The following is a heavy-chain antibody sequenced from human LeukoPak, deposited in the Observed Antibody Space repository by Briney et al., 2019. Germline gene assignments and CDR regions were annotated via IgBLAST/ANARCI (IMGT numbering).Heavy chain of an antibody. D-gene: IGHD6-19*01. J-gene: IGHJ4*02. CDR1: GFTFSSYG. CDR3: AKDREQVNSGPGVAFDY. V-gene: IGHV3-30*18. Sequence: GGSLRLSCAASGFTFSSYGMHWVRQAPGKGLEWVAVISYDGSNKYYADSVKGRFTISRDNSKNTLYLQMNSLRAEDTVVYYCAKDREQVNSGPGVAFDYWGQGTLVTVSS. CDR2: ISYDGSNK.